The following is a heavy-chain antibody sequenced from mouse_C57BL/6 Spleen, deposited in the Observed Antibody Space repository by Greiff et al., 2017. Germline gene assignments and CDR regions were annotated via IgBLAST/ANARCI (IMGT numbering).Heavy chain of an antibody. J-gene: IGHJ2*01. CDR3: ARRKGYWYYFDY. CDR2: ISNGGGST. Sequence: EVKLVESGGGLVQPGGSLKLSCAASGFTFSDYYMYWVRQTPEKRLEWVAYISNGGGSTYYPDTVKGRFTISRDNAKNTLYLQMSRLKSEDTAMYYCARRKGYWYYFDYWGQGTTLTVSS. V-gene: IGHV5-12*01. D-gene: IGHD2-3*01. CDR1: GFTFSDYY.